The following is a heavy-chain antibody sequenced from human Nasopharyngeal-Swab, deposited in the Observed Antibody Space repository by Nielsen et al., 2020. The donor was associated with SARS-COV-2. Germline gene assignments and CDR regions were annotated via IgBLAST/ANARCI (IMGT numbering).Heavy chain of an antibody. CDR1: GFTFNSYS. V-gene: IGHV3-21*01. Sequence: GSLRLSCAGSGFTFNSYSMNWVRQAPGKGLEWVSSISSSSSYIYYADSVKGRFTISRDNAKNSLYLQMNSLRAEDTAVYYCAREITMVRGVMLDYWGQGTLVTVSS. D-gene: IGHD3-10*01. CDR2: ISSSSSYI. CDR3: AREITMVRGVMLDY. J-gene: IGHJ4*02.